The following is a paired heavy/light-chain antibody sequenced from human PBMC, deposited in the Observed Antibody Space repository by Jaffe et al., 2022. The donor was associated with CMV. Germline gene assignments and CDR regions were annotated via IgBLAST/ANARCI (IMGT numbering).Heavy chain of an antibody. CDR1: GFTFSGYT. CDR2: ISGDSSYM. D-gene: IGHD6-13*01. CDR3: ARDDNRQLVDNDY. Sequence: EVQLVESGGGLVKPGESLRLSCAASGFTFSGYTMNWVRQAPGKGLEWVSSISGDSSYMYYADSVKGRFSISRDNAKNSLYLQMNSLRAEDTAVYYCARDDNRQLVDNDYWGQGTLVTVSS. J-gene: IGHJ4*02. V-gene: IGHV3-21*01.
Light chain of an antibody. CDR2: EVS. J-gene: IGKJ1*01. Sequence: DIVMTQTPLSLSVTPGQPASISCKSSQSLLHSDGKTYLYWYLQKPGQSPQLLIYEVSSRFSGVPDRFSGSGSGTDFTLKISRVEADDVGVYYCMQGIHLKTFGQGTKVEIK. V-gene: IGKV2-29*02. CDR1: QSLLHSDGKTY. CDR3: MQGIHLKT.